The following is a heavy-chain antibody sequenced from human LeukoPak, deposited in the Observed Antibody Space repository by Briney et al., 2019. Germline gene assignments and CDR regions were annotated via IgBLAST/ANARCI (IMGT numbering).Heavy chain of an antibody. J-gene: IGHJ4*02. D-gene: IGHD2-21*01. V-gene: IGHV3-66*01. Sequence: PGGSLRLSCAASGFTVSSNCMSWVRQAPGKGLEWVSVIYSGGSTYYADSVKGRFTISRDNSKNTLYLQMNSLRAEDTAVYYCARVSPDYYFDYWGQGTLVTVSS. CDR3: ARVSPDYYFDY. CDR1: GFTVSSNC. CDR2: IYSGGST.